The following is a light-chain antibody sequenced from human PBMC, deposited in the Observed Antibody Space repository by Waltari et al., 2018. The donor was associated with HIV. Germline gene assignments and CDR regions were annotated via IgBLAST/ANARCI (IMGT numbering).Light chain of an antibody. CDR3: CSYAGSSTFV. Sequence: QSALTQPASVSGSPGQSITISCPGPSSDVGTSNYVSWYQQHPGKAPKLMIYDVTKRPSGISDRFSGSKSGNTASLTISGLQAEDEADYYCCSYAGSSTFVFGTGTKVTVL. CDR2: DVT. CDR1: SSDVGTSNY. V-gene: IGLV2-23*02. J-gene: IGLJ1*01.